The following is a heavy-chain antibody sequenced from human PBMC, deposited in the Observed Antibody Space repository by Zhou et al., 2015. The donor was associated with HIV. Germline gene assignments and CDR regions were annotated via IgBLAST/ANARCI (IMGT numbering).Heavy chain of an antibody. V-gene: IGHV3-30-3*01. Sequence: QVQLVESGGGVVQPGRSLRLSCAASGFTFSSYAMHWVRQAPGKGLEWVAVISYDGSNKYYADSVKGRFTISRDNSKNTLYLQMNSLRAEDTAVYYCARGPSGGGYGVGVTTYYYYMDVWGKGTTVTVSS. J-gene: IGHJ6*03. CDR3: ARGPSGGGYGVGVTTYYYYMDV. CDR1: GFTFSSYA. CDR2: ISYDGSNK. D-gene: IGHD5-12*01.